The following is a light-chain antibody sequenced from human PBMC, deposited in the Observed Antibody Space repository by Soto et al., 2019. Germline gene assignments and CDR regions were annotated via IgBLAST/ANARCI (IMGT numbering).Light chain of an antibody. V-gene: IGKV1-5*01. CDR2: AAS. Sequence: DIQMTHSPSTLSASVVDRVTITFRSSQSISSWLAWYQQRPGKAPKRLIYAASTLQPGVPSRFSGSGSGTDFTLTISSLQPEDFATYYCLQHNTYPRTFGQGTKV. J-gene: IGKJ1*01. CDR1: QSISSW. CDR3: LQHNTYPRT.